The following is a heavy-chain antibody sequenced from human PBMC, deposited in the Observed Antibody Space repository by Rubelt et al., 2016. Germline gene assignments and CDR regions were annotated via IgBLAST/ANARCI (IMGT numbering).Heavy chain of an antibody. CDR2: INHSGST. CDR1: GGSFSGYY. Sequence: QVQLQQWGAGLLKPSETLSLTCAVYGGSFSGYYWSWIRQPPGKGLEWIGEINHSGSTNYNPSLKSRVTISVDTSKNQFSLKLSSVTAADTAVYYCARLRGSSSDLDYWGQGTLVTVSS. J-gene: IGHJ4*02. D-gene: IGHD6-13*01. CDR3: ARLRGSSSDLDY. V-gene: IGHV4-34*01.